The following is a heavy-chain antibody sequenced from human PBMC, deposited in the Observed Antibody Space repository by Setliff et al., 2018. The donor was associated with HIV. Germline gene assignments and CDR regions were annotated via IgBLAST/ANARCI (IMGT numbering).Heavy chain of an antibody. CDR1: GGSISSGSYY. CDR2: IYTSGST. D-gene: IGHD3-10*01. V-gene: IGHV4-61*02. Sequence: SETLSLTCTVSGGSISSGSYYWSWIRQPAGNGLEWIGRIYTSGSTNYSPSLKSRVTISVDTSKNQFSLTLSSVTAADTAVYYCARDWHGSGSYYPTLDYYMDVWGKGTTVTVSS. CDR3: ARDWHGSGSYYPTLDYYMDV. J-gene: IGHJ6*03.